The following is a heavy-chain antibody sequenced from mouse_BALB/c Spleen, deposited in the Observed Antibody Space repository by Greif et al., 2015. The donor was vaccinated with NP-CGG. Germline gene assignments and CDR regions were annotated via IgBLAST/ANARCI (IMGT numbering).Heavy chain of an antibody. CDR2: IWSGGST. CDR1: GSSLTSYG. J-gene: IGHJ2*01. Sequence: VQLVESGPGLVQPSQSLSITCTVSGSSLTSYGVHWVRQSPGKGLEWLGVIWSGGSTDYNAAFISRLSISKDNSKSQFFFKMNSLQANDTAIYYCARGGEVYFDYWGQGTTLTVSS. V-gene: IGHV2-2*02. CDR3: ARGGEVYFDY.